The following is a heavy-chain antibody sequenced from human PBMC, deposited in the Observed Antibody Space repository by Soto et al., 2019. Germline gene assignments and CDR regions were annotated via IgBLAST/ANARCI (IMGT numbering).Heavy chain of an antibody. Sequence: QVQLVESGGGVVQPGRSLRLSCAASGFTFSSYGMHLVRQAPGKGLEWVAGIWYDGSNKYYADSLKGRFTISRDNSKNTLYLQMNSLRAEDTAVYYCARDMLQLVGGTQCYYAMDVWGQGTTVTVSS. CDR1: GFTFSSYG. V-gene: IGHV3-33*01. CDR3: ARDMLQLVGGTQCYYAMDV. J-gene: IGHJ6*02. D-gene: IGHD6-6*01. CDR2: IWYDGSNK.